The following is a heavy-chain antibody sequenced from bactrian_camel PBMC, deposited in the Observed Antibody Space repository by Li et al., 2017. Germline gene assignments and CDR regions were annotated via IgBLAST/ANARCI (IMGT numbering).Heavy chain of an antibody. D-gene: IGHD2*01. CDR2: DNGGGDTT. CDR1: GFTISSFG. CDR3: AKGSGGNYAGWYNY. Sequence: HVQLVESGGGLVQPGGSLRLSCAASGFTISSFGMHWVRQAPGKGLEWVSSDNGGGDTTYYSDSVKGRFTITRDNAKNTVYLQVNSLKSEDTALYYCAKGSGGNYAGWYNYWGQGTQATVS. J-gene: IGHJ4*01. V-gene: IGHV3S1*01.